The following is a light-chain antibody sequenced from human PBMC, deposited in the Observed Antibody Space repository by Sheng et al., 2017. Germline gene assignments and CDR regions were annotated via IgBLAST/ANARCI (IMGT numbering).Light chain of an antibody. Sequence: EVVLTQSPGTLSLSPGERATLSCRASQSVSSSFLGWYQQKPGQAPRLLIYDASSRANGIPDRFSGSGSGTDFTLTISRLEPEDFAVYYCQQYGSSPWTFGQGTQVEIK. CDR1: QSVSSSF. CDR2: DAS. CDR3: QQYGSSPWT. J-gene: IGKJ1*01. V-gene: IGKV3-20*01.